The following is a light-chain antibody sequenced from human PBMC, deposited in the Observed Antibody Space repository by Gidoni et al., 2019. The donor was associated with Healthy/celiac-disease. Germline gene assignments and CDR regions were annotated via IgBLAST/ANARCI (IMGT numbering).Light chain of an antibody. Sequence: DIQMTQSPSTLSASVGDRVTITCRASQSISSWLAWYQQKPGKAPKLLIYKASSLESGVPSRFSGSGSGTEFTLTISSLQPDDFATYYCSFGFTFGPXTKVDIK. CDR3: SFGFT. J-gene: IGKJ3*01. CDR1: QSISSW. CDR2: KAS. V-gene: IGKV1-5*03.